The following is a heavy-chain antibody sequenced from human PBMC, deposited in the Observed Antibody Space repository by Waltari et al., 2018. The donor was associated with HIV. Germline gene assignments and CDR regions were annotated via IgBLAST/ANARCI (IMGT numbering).Heavy chain of an antibody. Sequence: EVQLVESGGDLVQPGESLRLSCAASGFTFSSFWMTWVRQAPGKRLEWVANMKEDGSEKYYVDSVKGRFTISRDNVKNSLYLQMNSLRAKDTAVYYCARDASYFDFWSGGYYYYGLDVWGQGTTVTVSS. CDR3: ARDASYFDFWSGGYYYYGLDV. J-gene: IGHJ6*02. D-gene: IGHD3-3*01. CDR1: GFTFSSFW. CDR2: MKEDGSEK. V-gene: IGHV3-7*01.